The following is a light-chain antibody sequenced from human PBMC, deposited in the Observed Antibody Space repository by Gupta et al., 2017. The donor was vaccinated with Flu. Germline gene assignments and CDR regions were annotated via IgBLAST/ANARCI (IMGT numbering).Light chain of an antibody. CDR3: SSYSRSNTLFV. J-gene: IGLJ1*01. CDR2: EVS. CDR1: SSDVGGYNY. V-gene: IGLV2-14*01. Sequence: QSALTQPASVSGSPGQSITISCPGTSSDVGGYNYVSWYQQHPGIAPKLMIYEVSNRPSGVSNRFSGSKSGNTASLTISGLQAEDESDYYCSSYSRSNTLFVFGNGTKVTVL.